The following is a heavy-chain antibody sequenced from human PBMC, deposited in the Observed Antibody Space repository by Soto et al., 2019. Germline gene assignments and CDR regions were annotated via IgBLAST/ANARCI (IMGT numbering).Heavy chain of an antibody. Sequence: SVKVSCKASGGTFSSYAISWVRQAPGQGLEWMGGIIPIFGTANYAQKFQGRVTITADESTSTAYMELSSLRSEDTAVYYCATVSGYPHYYYYYGMDVWGQGTTVTVSS. CDR1: GGTFSSYA. CDR2: IIPIFGTA. J-gene: IGHJ6*02. D-gene: IGHD3-22*01. CDR3: ATVSGYPHYYYYYGMDV. V-gene: IGHV1-69*13.